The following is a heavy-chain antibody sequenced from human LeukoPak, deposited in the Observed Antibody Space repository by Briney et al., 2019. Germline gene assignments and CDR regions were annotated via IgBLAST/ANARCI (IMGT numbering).Heavy chain of an antibody. V-gene: IGHV4-61*02. CDR2: IYTNGGA. CDR3: AREPPGY. CDR1: GGSVTSGNYY. Sequence: SETLSLTYTVSGGSVTSGNYYWNWIRQPAGKGLEWIGRIYTNGGASYNPSLKSRVTISIDASKNQFSLKLSSVTAADTAVYYCAREPPGYWGQGILVTVSS. J-gene: IGHJ4*02.